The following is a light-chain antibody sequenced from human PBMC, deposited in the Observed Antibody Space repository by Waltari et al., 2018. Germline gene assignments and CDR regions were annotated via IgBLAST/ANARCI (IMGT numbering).Light chain of an antibody. J-gene: IGLJ3*02. Sequence: QSALTQPASVSGSAGQSITISCTGTSSDVGNYNLVSWYQQHPGKAPKLMIYEASKRPSGFSHRFSGSKTGNTASLTISGLQAEDEADYFCCSYAGGHTLVFGGGTKLTVL. CDR2: EAS. CDR3: CSYAGGHTLV. CDR1: SSDVGNYNL. V-gene: IGLV2-23*02.